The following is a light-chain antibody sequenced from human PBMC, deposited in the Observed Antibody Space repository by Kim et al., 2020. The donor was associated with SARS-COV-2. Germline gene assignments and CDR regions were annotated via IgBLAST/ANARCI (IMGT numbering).Light chain of an antibody. V-gene: IGKV3-20*01. CDR3: QQYDTSPWT. CDR2: GTS. CDR1: QSVSNNY. Sequence: SPRERATLTCRTSQSVSNNYLAWYQQKPGQAPRLLIYGTSSRATGIPDRFSGSGSATDFTLTISRPEPEDFAVFYCQQYDTSPWTFGQGTKVDIK. J-gene: IGKJ1*01.